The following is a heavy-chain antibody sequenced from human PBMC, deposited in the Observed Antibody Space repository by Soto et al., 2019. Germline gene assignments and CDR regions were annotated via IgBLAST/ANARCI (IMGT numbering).Heavy chain of an antibody. D-gene: IGHD1-1*01. CDR3: ARAQRWWFDP. J-gene: IGHJ5*02. CDR2: ISTDNGNT. CDR1: GYTSSTYG. V-gene: IGHV1-18*04. Sequence: QVQLVQSGADVKKPGASVKVSCKASGYTSSTYGISWVRQAPGQGLEWMGWISTDNGNTKYAQKFQGRVTMTRDTSTNTTYMELRSLRADDTAVYYCARAQRWWFDPWGQGALVTVSS.